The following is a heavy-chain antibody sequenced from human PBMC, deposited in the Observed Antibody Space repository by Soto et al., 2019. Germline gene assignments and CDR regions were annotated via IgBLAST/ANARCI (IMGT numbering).Heavy chain of an antibody. V-gene: IGHV4-59*12. D-gene: IGHD6-19*01. Sequence: SETLSLTCTVSGGPIAPFYWTWIRQSPGKGLESIGYVYYNGSTNYNPALKGRVTISLDTSKSQFSLRLSSVTAADTAVYYCARTRGRGQWRDFYFDFWGQGSRVTFSS. CDR2: VYYNGST. CDR3: ARTRGRGQWRDFYFDF. J-gene: IGHJ4*02. CDR1: GGPIAPFY.